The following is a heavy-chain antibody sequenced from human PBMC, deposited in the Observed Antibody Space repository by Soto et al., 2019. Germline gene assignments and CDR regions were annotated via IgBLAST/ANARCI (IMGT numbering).Heavy chain of an antibody. V-gene: IGHV3-23*01. CDR2: ISGSGGST. D-gene: IGHD2-21*01. Sequence: EVQLLESGGGLVQPGGSLRLSCAASGFTFSSYAMSWVRQAPGKGLEWVSAISGSGGSTYYADYVKGRFAISRDNSKKTLDLQMISLRADDTAVYYCASPPLIPPSAFDIWGQGTMVTVSS. J-gene: IGHJ3*02. CDR1: GFTFSSYA. CDR3: ASPPLIPPSAFDI.